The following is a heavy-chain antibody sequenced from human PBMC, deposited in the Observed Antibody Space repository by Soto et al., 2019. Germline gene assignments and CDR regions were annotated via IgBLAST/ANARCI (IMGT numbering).Heavy chain of an antibody. Sequence: SETLSLTCTFSGGSISSYYWSWIRQPPGKGLEWIGEINHSGSTNYNPSLKSRVTISVDTSKNQFSLKLSSVTAADTAVYYCARGRYCSGGSCYSGSNWFDPWGQGTLVTVSS. D-gene: IGHD2-15*01. CDR3: ARGRYCSGGSCYSGSNWFDP. CDR2: INHSGST. CDR1: GGSISSYY. V-gene: IGHV4-59*12. J-gene: IGHJ5*02.